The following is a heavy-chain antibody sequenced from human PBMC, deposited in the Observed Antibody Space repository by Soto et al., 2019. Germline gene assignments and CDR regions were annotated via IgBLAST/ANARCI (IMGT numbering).Heavy chain of an antibody. D-gene: IGHD6-6*01. J-gene: IGHJ6*02. CDR3: AKVNGRSIGARLSYYYGMDV. CDR2: ISGSGGRT. V-gene: IGHV3-23*01. Sequence: QPGGSLRLSCAASGFTFSSYAMSWVRKAPGKGLEGVSAISGSGGRTYYEDSVKGRFTISRDNSKNTLYLQMKSLRAEDTAVYYCAKVNGRSIGARLSYYYGMDVWGQGTTVTVSS. CDR1: GFTFSSYA.